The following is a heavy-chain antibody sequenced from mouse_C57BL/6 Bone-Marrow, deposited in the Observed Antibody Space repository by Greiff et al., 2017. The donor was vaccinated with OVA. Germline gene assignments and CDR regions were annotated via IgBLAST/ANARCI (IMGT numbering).Heavy chain of an antibody. Sequence: VQLVESGAELVRPGTSVKMSCKASGYTFTNYWIGWAKQRPGHGLEWIGDIYPGGGYTNYNEKFKGKATLTADKSSSTAYMQFSSLTSEDSAIYYCTTRYYGSSSWFAYWGQGTLVTVSA. V-gene: IGHV1-63*01. CDR3: TTRYYGSSSWFAY. D-gene: IGHD1-1*01. CDR1: GYTFTNYW. J-gene: IGHJ3*01. CDR2: IYPGGGYT.